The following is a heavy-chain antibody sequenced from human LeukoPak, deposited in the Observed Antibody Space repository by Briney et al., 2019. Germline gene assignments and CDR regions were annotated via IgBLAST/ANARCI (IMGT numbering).Heavy chain of an antibody. CDR3: AKGPVTRFEI. CDR2: IYSGGTT. D-gene: IGHD4-17*01. J-gene: IGHJ3*02. CDR1: GFTVSSNY. V-gene: IGHV3-53*01. Sequence: PGGSLSLSCAASGFTVSSNYMSWVRQAPGKGLEWVSVIYSGGTTYYADSVKGRFTISRDNSNNTLYLQMNSLRAEDTALYYCAKGPVTRFEIWGQGTMVTVSS.